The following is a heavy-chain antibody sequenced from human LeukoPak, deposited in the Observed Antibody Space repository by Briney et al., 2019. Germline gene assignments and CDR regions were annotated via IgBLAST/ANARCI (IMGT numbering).Heavy chain of an antibody. V-gene: IGHV3-11*04. CDR2: ISSSGSTI. CDR1: GFTFGDYY. D-gene: IGHD6-13*01. J-gene: IGHJ5*02. CDR3: VRVVKDSSWQTWRDWFDP. Sequence: PGGSLRLSCAASGFTFGDYYMSWIRQAPGKGLEWVSYISSSGSTIYYADSVKGRFTISRDNAKNSLYLQMNSLRAEDTAVYYCVRVVKDSSWQTWRDWFDPWGQGTLVTVSS.